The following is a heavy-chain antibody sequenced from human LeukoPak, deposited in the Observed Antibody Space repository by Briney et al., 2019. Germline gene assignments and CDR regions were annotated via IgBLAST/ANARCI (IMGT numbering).Heavy chain of an antibody. CDR3: ARSASAPWGI. J-gene: IGHJ3*02. D-gene: IGHD1-26*01. V-gene: IGHV4-59*01. CDR1: GGSISSYY. CDR2: IYYSGST. Sequence: SETLCLTCTVSGGSISSYYWSWIRQPPGKGLEWIGYIYYSGSTNYNPSLKNRVTISVDTSKNQFPLKLSSVTAADTAVYYCARSASAPWGIWGQGTMVTVSS.